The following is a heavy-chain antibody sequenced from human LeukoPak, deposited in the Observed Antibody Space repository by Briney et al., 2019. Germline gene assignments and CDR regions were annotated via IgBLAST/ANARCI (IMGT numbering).Heavy chain of an antibody. CDR2: IYYSGST. CDR1: GGSISSGDYY. V-gene: IGHV4-30-4*01. J-gene: IGHJ6*02. Sequence: SETLSLTCTVSGGSISSGDYYWSWIRQPPGKGLEWIGYIYYSGSTYYNPSLKSRVTISVYTSKNQFSLKLSSVTAADTAVYYCARDGREYCGGDCYSLNGMDVWGQGTTVTVSS. CDR3: ARDGREYCGGDCYSLNGMDV. D-gene: IGHD2-21*02.